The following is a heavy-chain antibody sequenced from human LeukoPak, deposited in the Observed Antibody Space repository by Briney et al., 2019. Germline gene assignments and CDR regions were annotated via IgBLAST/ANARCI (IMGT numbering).Heavy chain of an antibody. V-gene: IGHV3-74*01. D-gene: IGHD3-10*01. CDR3: AKDMKYYGSGSPYYFDY. J-gene: IGHJ4*02. CDR2: INSDGSST. Sequence: GGSLRLSCAASGFTFSNYWMHWVRQAPGKGLVWVSRINSDGSSTSYVDSVKVRFTISRDNAKNTLYLQMNSLRAEDTAVYYCAKDMKYYGSGSPYYFDYWGQGTLVTVSS. CDR1: GFTFSNYW.